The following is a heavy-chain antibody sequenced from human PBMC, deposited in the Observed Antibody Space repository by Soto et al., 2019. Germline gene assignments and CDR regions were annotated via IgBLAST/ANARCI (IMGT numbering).Heavy chain of an antibody. J-gene: IGHJ5*02. CDR3: ARVGYYYGSGSYVFDP. D-gene: IGHD3-10*01. CDR1: GYTFTSHS. Sequence: QVQLVQSGAEVKEPGASVKVSCKASGYTFTSHSIIWVRRAPGEGLERVGWISAYTGYTNSAENFQGRVTMTTDASTNTADMELRSLRSDDTAVYYCARVGYYYGSGSYVFDPWGQGTLVTVSS. V-gene: IGHV1-18*04. CDR2: ISAYTGYT.